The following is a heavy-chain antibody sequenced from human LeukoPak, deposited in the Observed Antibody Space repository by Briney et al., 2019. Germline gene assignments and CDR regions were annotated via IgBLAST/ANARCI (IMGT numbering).Heavy chain of an antibody. D-gene: IGHD2-21*02. V-gene: IGHV3-48*01. Sequence: GGSLRLSCAASGFTFSSYSMTWVRQAPGKGLEWVSYISSSSDTIYYADPVRGRFTISRDNVRNSLYLQINSLRAEDTAVYYCAAQPYCGDDCYSVRDYWGQGTLVTVSS. CDR1: GFTFSSYS. CDR3: AAQPYCGDDCYSVRDY. CDR2: ISSSSDTI. J-gene: IGHJ4*02.